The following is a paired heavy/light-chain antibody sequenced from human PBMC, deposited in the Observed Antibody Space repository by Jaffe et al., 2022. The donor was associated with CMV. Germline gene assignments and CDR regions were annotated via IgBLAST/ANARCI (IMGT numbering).Heavy chain of an antibody. V-gene: IGHV3-23*01. Sequence: EVQLLESGGGLVQPGGSLRLSCAASGFTFSSYAMSWVRQAPGKGLEWVSAISGSGGSTYYADSVKGRFTISRDNSKNTLYLQMNSLRAEDTAVYYCAKNRPRAVMTLGVVYFDYWGQGTLVTVSS. D-gene: IGHD3-3*01. CDR2: ISGSGGST. CDR3: AKNRPRAVMTLGVVYFDY. J-gene: IGHJ4*02. CDR1: GFTFSSYA.
Light chain of an antibody. J-gene: IGLJ3*02. CDR1: SSNIGNNY. CDR3: GTWDSSLSLGV. CDR2: ENN. Sequence: QSVLTQPPSVSAAPGQKVTISCSGSSSNIGNNYVSWYQQLPGTAPKLLIYENNKRPSGIPDRFSGSKSGTSATLGITGLQTGDEADYYCGTWDSSLSLGVFGGGTKLTVL. V-gene: IGLV1-51*02.